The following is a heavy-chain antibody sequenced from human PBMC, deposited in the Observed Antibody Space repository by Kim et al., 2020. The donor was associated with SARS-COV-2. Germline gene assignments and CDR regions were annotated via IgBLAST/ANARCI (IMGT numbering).Heavy chain of an antibody. V-gene: IGHV4-59*01. J-gene: IGHJ5*02. Sequence: SLKSRVTISVDTSKTQFSLKLSSVTAADTAVYYCARVGSSSRGGPNWFDPWGQGTLVTVSS. CDR3: ARVGSSSRGGPNWFDP. D-gene: IGHD6-6*01.